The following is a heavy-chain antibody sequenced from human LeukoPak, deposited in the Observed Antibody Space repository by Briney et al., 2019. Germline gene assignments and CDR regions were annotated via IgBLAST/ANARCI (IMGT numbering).Heavy chain of an antibody. Sequence: GGSLRLSCAASGFTFSGYEMNWVRQAPGKGPEWVSYISGTGGTVYYADSVKGRFTISRDNVKKFLFLQMNSLRAEDTAPYYCAREGAGTYAHDAFDIWGQGTMVTVSS. CDR1: GFTFSGYE. D-gene: IGHD1-26*01. V-gene: IGHV3-48*03. CDR2: ISGTGGTV. CDR3: AREGAGTYAHDAFDI. J-gene: IGHJ3*02.